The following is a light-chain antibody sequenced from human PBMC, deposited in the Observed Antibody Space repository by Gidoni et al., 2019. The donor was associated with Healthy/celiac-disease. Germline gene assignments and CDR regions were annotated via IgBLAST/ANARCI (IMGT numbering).Light chain of an antibody. CDR3: AAWDDSLSGVV. V-gene: IGLV1-47*01. CDR2: RNN. CDR1: SSNIGSNY. J-gene: IGLJ2*01. Sequence: QSVLTQPPSASGTPGPRVTISCSGSSSNIGSNYVYWYRQLPGTAPKLLIYRNNQRPSGVPDRFSGSKSGTSASLAISGLRSEDEADYYCAAWDDSLSGVVFGGGTKLTV.